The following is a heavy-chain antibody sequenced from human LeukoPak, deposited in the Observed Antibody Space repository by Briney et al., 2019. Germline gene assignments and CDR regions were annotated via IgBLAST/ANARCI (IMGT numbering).Heavy chain of an antibody. CDR1: GGSFSGYY. Sequence: SETLSLTCAVYGGSFSGYYWSWIRQPPGKGPEWIGEINHSGSTNYNPSLKSRVTISVNTSKNQFSLKLSSVTAADTAVYYCARGWAFDIWGQGTMVTVSS. CDR2: INHSGST. V-gene: IGHV4-34*01. J-gene: IGHJ3*02. CDR3: ARGWAFDI.